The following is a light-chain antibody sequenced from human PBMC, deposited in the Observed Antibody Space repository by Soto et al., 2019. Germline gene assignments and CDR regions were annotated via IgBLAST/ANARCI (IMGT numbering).Light chain of an antibody. J-gene: IGLJ2*01. CDR2: GNS. V-gene: IGLV1-40*01. CDR1: SSNIGAGYD. CDR3: KSYDSSLSVV. Sequence: QSVLTQPPSVSGAPGQRVTISCTGSSSNIGAGYDVHWYQQLPGTAPKLLLYGNSNRPSGVPDRFSGSKSGTSASLAITGLQAEDEADYYCKSYDSSLSVVFGGGTELPFL.